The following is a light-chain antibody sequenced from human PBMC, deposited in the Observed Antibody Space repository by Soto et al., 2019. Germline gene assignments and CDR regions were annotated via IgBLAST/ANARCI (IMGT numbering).Light chain of an antibody. CDR1: QTISFF. CDR3: QRSYGSPPWT. V-gene: IGKV1-39*01. CDR2: GAS. Sequence: DIQLTPSPPSLSASLGDRATITCRARQTISFFLNWYQQKPGKAPKLLIYGASTLQGGVPSRFSGSVSVTDFTLTISRLQPEDFATYYCQRSYGSPPWTFGQGTKVEIK. J-gene: IGKJ1*01.